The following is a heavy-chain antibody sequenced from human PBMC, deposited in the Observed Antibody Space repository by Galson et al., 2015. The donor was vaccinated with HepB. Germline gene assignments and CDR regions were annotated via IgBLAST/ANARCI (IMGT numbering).Heavy chain of an antibody. CDR2: IYSGGST. D-gene: IGHD6-13*01. J-gene: IGHJ4*02. V-gene: IGHV3-66*01. CDR1: GITFSDYW. Sequence: SLRLSCAASGITFSDYWMHWVRQAPGKGLEWVSVIYSGGSTYYADSVKGRFTISRDNSKNTLYLQMNSLRAEDTAVYYCARGGSSSWYNYWGQGTLVTVSS. CDR3: ARGGSSSWYNY.